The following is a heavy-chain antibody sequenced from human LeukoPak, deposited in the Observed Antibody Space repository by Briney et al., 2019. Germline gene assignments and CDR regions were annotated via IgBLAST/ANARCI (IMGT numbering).Heavy chain of an antibody. J-gene: IGHJ4*02. Sequence: PGGSLRLSCAASGLTFSSHWMHWVRQAPGKGLVWVSRITNDGSSTTYADSVKGRFTISRDNAENSLYLQMNSLRAEDTAVYYCARSDFRSGYYNDYWGQGTLVTVSS. CDR3: ARSDFRSGYYNDY. CDR2: ITNDGSST. D-gene: IGHD3-3*01. CDR1: GLTFSSHW. V-gene: IGHV3-74*01.